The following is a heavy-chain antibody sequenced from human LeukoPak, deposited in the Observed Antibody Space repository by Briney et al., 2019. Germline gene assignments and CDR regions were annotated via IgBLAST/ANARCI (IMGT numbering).Heavy chain of an antibody. D-gene: IGHD3-3*01. CDR3: TTDLTISWLMDV. CDR2: ISYDGSNK. V-gene: IGHV3-30*04. J-gene: IGHJ6*03. Sequence: PGGSLRLSCAASGFTFSSYAMHWVRQAPGKGLEWVAVISYDGSNKYYADSVKGRFTISRDNSKNTLYLQMNSLRAEDTAVYYCTTDLTISWLMDVWGKGTTVTVSS. CDR1: GFTFSSYA.